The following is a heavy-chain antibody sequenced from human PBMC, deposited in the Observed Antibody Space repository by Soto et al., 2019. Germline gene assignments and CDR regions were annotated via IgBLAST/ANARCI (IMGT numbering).Heavy chain of an antibody. Sequence: EVQLVESGGGLVQPGGSLRLSCAASGFTFSTNWMHWDRQAPGTGLEWVSRINSDGSNTAYAASVNGRFTISRDNAKNALYLHMNSLRAEDTAVYYCARDVAAARDYWGQGALVAVS. CDR1: GFTFSTNW. CDR2: INSDGSNT. CDR3: ARDVAAARDY. D-gene: IGHD6-13*01. J-gene: IGHJ4*02. V-gene: IGHV3-74*01.